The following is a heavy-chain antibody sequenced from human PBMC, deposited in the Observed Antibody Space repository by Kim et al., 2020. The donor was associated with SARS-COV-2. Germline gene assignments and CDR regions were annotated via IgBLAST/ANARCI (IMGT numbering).Heavy chain of an antibody. Sequence: SETLSLTCTVSGGSISSSSYYWGWIRQPPGKGLEWIGSIYYSGSTYYNPSLKSRVTISVDTSKNQFSLKLSSVTAADTAVYYCARDLPQRLSNYYYYGMDVWGQGTTVTVSS. D-gene: IGHD3-16*01. CDR3: ARDLPQRLSNYYYYGMDV. CDR2: IYYSGST. V-gene: IGHV4-39*07. CDR1: GGSISSSSYY. J-gene: IGHJ6*02.